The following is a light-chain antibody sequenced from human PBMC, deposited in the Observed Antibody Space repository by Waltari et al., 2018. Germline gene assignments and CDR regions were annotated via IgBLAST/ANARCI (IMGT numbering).Light chain of an antibody. CDR2: DVN. CDR1: SSDIGAYNF. V-gene: IGLV2-14*03. Sequence: SALTQPAPVSGSPGQSITISCTGTSSDIGAYNFFSWYQKHPGKAPKVMIYDVNNRPSGVSSRFSGSKSGNTASLTISGLQAEDEADYYCSSYTTGSTRYVFGSGTKVTVL. J-gene: IGLJ1*01. CDR3: SSYTTGSTRYV.